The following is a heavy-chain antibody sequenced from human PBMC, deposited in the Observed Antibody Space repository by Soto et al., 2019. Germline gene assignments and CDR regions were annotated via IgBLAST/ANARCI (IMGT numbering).Heavy chain of an antibody. J-gene: IGHJ4*02. CDR3: ARTELYYDSSGYYPFDY. CDR2: ISAYNGNT. V-gene: IGHV1-18*04. CDR1: VDTFTSYG. D-gene: IGHD3-22*01. Sequence: XSVKVSCKASVDTFTSYGISWVRQAPGQGLEWMGWISAYNGNTNYAQKLQGRVTMTTDTSTSTAYMELRSLRSDDTAVYYCARTELYYDSSGYYPFDYWGQGSLVTVSS.